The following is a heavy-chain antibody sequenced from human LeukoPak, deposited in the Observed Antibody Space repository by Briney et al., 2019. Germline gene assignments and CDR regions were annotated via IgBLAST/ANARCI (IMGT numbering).Heavy chain of an antibody. CDR1: GFTFSSYA. V-gene: IGHV3-23*01. D-gene: IGHD6-6*01. Sequence: PGASLRLSSAASGFTFSSYAMSWVRQAPGKGLEWVSAISGSGGSTYYADSVKGRFTISRDNSKNTLYLQMNSLRAEDTAVYYCAKLTSSSSSPWFDPWGQGTLVTVSS. CDR3: AKLTSSSSSPWFDP. CDR2: ISGSGGST. J-gene: IGHJ5*02.